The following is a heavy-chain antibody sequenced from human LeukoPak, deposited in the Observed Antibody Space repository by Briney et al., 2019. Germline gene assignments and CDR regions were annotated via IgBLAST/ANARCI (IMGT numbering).Heavy chain of an antibody. D-gene: IGHD6-19*01. V-gene: IGHV3-21*01. Sequence: GGSLRLSCAASGFTFSSYSMNWVRQAPGKGLEWVSCISSSRSYINYADSVKGRFTISRDKAKNSLYLQMNSLRAEDTAVYYCARDSSGPLYWGQGTLVTVSS. CDR2: ISSSRSYI. J-gene: IGHJ4*02. CDR1: GFTFSSYS. CDR3: ARDSSGPLY.